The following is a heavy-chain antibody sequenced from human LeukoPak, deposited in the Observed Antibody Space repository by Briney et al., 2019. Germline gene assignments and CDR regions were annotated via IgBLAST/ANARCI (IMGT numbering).Heavy chain of an antibody. CDR3: AREKNWGSGAFDI. D-gene: IGHD7-27*01. V-gene: IGHV3-21*01. Sequence: GGSLRLSCAASGFTFSSDSMIWVRQAQGKGLEWVSSISISSSYLYYADSVKGRFTISRDNAKNSFYLQMNSLRAEDTAVYYCAREKNWGSGAFDIWGQGTMVTVSS. J-gene: IGHJ3*02. CDR2: ISISSSYL. CDR1: GFTFSSDS.